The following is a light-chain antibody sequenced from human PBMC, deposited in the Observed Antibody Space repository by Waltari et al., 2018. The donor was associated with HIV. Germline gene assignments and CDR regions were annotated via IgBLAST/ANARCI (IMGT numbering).Light chain of an antibody. V-gene: IGLV1-40*01. CDR2: GDT. CDR3: QSYDSSLRGVV. CDR1: SSNVVAGYD. Sequence: QSVLTQPPSVSGAPGQRVTISCTGSSSNVVAGYDVHWYQHLPATAPKLLIYGDTNRPSGVPDRFSASKSGTSASLAITGLQAEDEADYYCQSYDSSLRGVVFGGGTKLTVL. J-gene: IGLJ2*01.